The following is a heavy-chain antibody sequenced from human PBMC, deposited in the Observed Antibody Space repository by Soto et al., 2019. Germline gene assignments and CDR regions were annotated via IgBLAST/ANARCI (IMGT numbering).Heavy chain of an antibody. J-gene: IGHJ3*02. Sequence: PGGSLRLSCAASGFTLSRHTMNWVRQAPGKGLEWVSFIGSRTSDIYYADSVKGRFTISRDNAKNSLYLDLTRLRAEDTAVYFCVRDYYDTSGYTNTFDMWGQGTMVTVSS. V-gene: IGHV3-21*01. D-gene: IGHD3-22*01. CDR1: GFTLSRHT. CDR2: IGSRTSDI. CDR3: VRDYYDTSGYTNTFDM.